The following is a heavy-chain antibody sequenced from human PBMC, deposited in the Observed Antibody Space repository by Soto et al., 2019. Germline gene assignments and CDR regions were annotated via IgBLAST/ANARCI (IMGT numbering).Heavy chain of an antibody. D-gene: IGHD2-21*02. J-gene: IGHJ4*02. CDR1: GGTFSSYA. V-gene: IGHV1-69*13. CDR2: IIPIFGTA. CDR3: ATPLGGGNSLYYFDY. Sequence: SVKVSCKASGGTFSSYAISWVRHAPGQGLEWMGGIIPIFGTANYAQKFQGRVTITADESTSTAYMELSSLRSEDTAVYYCATPLGGGNSLYYFDYWGQGTLVTVSS.